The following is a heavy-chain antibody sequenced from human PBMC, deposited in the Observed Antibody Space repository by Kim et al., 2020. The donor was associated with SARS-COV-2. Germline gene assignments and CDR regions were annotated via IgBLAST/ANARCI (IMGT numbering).Heavy chain of an antibody. J-gene: IGHJ4*02. CDR2: ISYDGSNK. Sequence: GGSLRLSCAASGFTFSSYAMHWVRQAPGKGLEWVAVISYDGSNKYYVDSVKGRFTISRDNSKNTLYLQMNSRRAEDTAVYYCARGYSSSWFSFDYWGQGT. CDR3: ARGYSSSWFSFDY. V-gene: IGHV3-30*04. D-gene: IGHD6-13*01. CDR1: GFTFSSYA.